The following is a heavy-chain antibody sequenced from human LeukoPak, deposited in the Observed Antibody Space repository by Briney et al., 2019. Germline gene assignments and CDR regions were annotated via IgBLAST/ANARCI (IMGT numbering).Heavy chain of an antibody. V-gene: IGHV1-8*01. CDR3: ARGPPNWGMVGY. J-gene: IGHJ4*02. CDR1: GYTFTSFD. Sequence: ASVKVPCKASGYTFTSFDFNWVRQATGQELEWMGWMKSNNGHTGYAQKFQGRVTMTRDTSISTAYMELSSLTFEDTAVYYCARGPPNWGMVGYWGQGTLVTVSS. D-gene: IGHD7-27*01. CDR2: MKSNNGHT.